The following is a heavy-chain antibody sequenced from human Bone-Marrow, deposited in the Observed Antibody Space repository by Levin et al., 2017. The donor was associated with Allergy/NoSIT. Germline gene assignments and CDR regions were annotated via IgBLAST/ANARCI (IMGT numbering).Heavy chain of an antibody. J-gene: IGHJ4*02. CDR1: GFIFDDSV. V-gene: IGHV3-9*01. CDR3: VKGPILTGTEAYFDS. CDR2: INWNSATI. D-gene: IGHD1-7*01. Sequence: GGSLRLSCAASGFIFDDSVMHWVRQGPGQGLEWLSGINWNSATIGYADSVRGRFTISRDNAKTSLYLQMNSLRVEDTALYYCVKGPILTGTEAYFDSWGQGTLVTVSS.